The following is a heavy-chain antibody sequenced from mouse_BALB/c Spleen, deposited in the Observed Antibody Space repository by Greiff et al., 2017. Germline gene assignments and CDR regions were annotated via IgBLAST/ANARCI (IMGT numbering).Heavy chain of an antibody. V-gene: IGHV1-9*01. J-gene: IGHJ4*01. Sequence: QVQLKQSGAELMKPGASVKISCKATGYTFSSYWIEWVKQRPGHGLEWIGEILPGSGSTNYNEKFKGKATFTADTSSNTAYMQLSSLTSEDSAVYYCARRAISKSGYAMDYWGQGTSVTVSS. D-gene: IGHD2-5*01. CDR1: GYTFSSYW. CDR3: ARRAISKSGYAMDY. CDR2: ILPGSGST.